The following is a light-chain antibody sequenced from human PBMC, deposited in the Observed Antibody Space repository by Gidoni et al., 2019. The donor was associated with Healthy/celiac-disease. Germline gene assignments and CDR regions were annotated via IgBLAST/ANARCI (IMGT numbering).Light chain of an antibody. CDR2: AAS. CDR1: HSTSSY. V-gene: IGKV1-39*01. CDR3: QQSYNTRRT. Sequence: DIQMTQSPSSMSAAVGARVTITCRASHSTSSYLNRYQQKPGKAPKLLIYAASSLQSGVPSRFSGRGFGTDFTISMSSMQPEDFATCYGQQSYNTRRTFGQGTKVEIK. J-gene: IGKJ1*01.